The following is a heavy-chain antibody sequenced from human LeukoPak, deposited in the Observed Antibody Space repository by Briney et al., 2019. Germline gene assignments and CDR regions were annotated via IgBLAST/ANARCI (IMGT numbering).Heavy chain of an antibody. D-gene: IGHD3-16*01. V-gene: IGHV3-9*01. CDR3: AKDLTSGLDDAFDI. J-gene: IGHJ3*02. CDR1: GFTFDDYA. CDR2: ISWNSGSI. Sequence: GRSLRLSCAASGFTFDDYAMHWVRQAPGKGLEWVSGISWNSGSIGYADSVKGRFTISRDNAKNSLYLQMNSLRAEDTALYYCAKDLTSGLDDAFDIWGQGTMVTVSS.